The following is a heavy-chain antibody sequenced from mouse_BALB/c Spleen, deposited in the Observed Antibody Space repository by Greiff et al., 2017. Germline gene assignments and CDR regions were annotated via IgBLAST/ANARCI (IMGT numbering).Heavy chain of an antibody. CDR3: ARGGYYYGSSYWYFDV. V-gene: IGHV2-2*01. J-gene: IGHJ1*01. CDR2: IWSGGST. CDR1: GFSLTSYG. Sequence: QVQLKESGPGLVQPSQSLSITCTVSGFSLTSYGVHWVRQSPGKGLEWLGVIWSGGSTDYNAAFISRLSISKDNSKSQVFLKMNRLQTDDTAMYYCARGGYYYGSSYWYFDVWGAGTTVTVSS. D-gene: IGHD1-1*01.